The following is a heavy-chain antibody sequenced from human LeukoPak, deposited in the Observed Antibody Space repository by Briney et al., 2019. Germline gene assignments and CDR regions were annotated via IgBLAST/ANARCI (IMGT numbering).Heavy chain of an antibody. J-gene: IGHJ6*04. CDR1: GGSISSYY. CDR2: IYYSGST. CDR3: ARKDDYHGMDV. Sequence: SETLSLTCTVSGGSISSYYWSWIRQPPGKGLEWIGYIYYSGSTNYNPSLKSRVTISVDTSKNQFSLKLSSVTAADTAVYYCARKDDYHGMDVWGKGTTVTVSS. D-gene: IGHD2-15*01. V-gene: IGHV4-59*01.